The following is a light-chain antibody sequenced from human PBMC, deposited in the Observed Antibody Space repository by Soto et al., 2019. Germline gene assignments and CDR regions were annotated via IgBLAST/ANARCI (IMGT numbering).Light chain of an antibody. V-gene: IGKV3D-15*01. CDR2: DIS. Sequence: EIVMTQSPSTLSVSQGERATLSCRASQSVSSNLAWYQQKPGQAPSLLIYDISARATGIPTRFSGSGSGTEFTLTISSLQSEDFAVYYCQQYNGGPLTFGGGTKV. CDR1: QSVSSN. J-gene: IGKJ4*01. CDR3: QQYNGGPLT.